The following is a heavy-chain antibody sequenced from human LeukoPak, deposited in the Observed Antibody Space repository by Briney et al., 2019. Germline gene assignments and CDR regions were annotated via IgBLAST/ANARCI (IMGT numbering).Heavy chain of an antibody. CDR3: ARGPLNIAAAGMYYYYYMDV. Sequence: ASVKVSCKASGGTFSSYAISWVRQAPGQGLEWMGGIIPIFGTANYAQKFQGRVTITTDESTSTAYMELSSLRSEDTAVYYCARGPLNIAAAGMYYYYYMDVWGKGTTVTVSS. CDR2: IIPIFGTA. D-gene: IGHD6-13*01. J-gene: IGHJ6*03. CDR1: GGTFSSYA. V-gene: IGHV1-69*05.